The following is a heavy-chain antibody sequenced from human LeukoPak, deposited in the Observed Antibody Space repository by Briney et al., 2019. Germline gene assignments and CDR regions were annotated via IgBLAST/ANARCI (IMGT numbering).Heavy chain of an antibody. D-gene: IGHD1-26*01. J-gene: IGHJ1*01. CDR2: ISSSSYI. V-gene: IGHV3-21*01. Sequence: GGSLRLSCAASGFPFSTYAMSWVRQAPGKGLEWVSSISSSSYIYYADSVKGRFTISRDNGKNSLYLQMNSLRAEDTAVYYCAIPMGADSGSYYQYFQHWGQGTLVTVSS. CDR3: AIPMGADSGSYYQYFQH. CDR1: GFPFSTYA.